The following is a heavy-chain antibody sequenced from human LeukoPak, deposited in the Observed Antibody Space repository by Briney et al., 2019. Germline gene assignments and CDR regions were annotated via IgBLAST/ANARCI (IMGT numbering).Heavy chain of an antibody. J-gene: IGHJ4*02. CDR2: LYGGGIT. Sequence: GGSLRLSCAASGFTVSTKFMSWVRQAPGKGLEWVSVLYGGGITYYADSVKGRFTISGDNSKNMLFLRMNSLRAEDTAVYYCARFYDTSGYLDCWGQGTLVTVSS. CDR1: GFTVSTKF. D-gene: IGHD3-22*01. CDR3: ARFYDTSGYLDC. V-gene: IGHV3-66*01.